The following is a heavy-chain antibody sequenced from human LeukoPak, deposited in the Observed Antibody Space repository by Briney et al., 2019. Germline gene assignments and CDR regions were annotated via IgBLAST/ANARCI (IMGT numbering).Heavy chain of an antibody. V-gene: IGHV1-18*01. Sequence: ASVKVSCKASGYTFTSYGISWVRQAPGQGLEWMGWISAYNGNTNYAQKLQGRVTMTTDTSTSTAYMELRSLRSEDTAVYYCAADRYSGSYPTSAFDIWGQGTMVTVSS. D-gene: IGHD1-26*01. CDR3: AADRYSGSYPTSAFDI. CDR1: GYTFTSYG. J-gene: IGHJ3*02. CDR2: ISAYNGNT.